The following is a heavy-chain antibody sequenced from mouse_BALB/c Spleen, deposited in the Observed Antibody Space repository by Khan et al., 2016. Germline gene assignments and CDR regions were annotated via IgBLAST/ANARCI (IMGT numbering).Heavy chain of an antibody. V-gene: IGHV1-7*01. Sequence: QVQLKESGAELAKPGASVKMSCKASGYTFTSYWMHWVKQRPGQGLEWIGYINPSTGYTEYNQKFKDKATLTAAKSSSTAYMQLSSLTSEDSAVYYGSRRYGSSGPGYWGQGTTLAVAS. CDR1: GYTFTSYW. CDR2: INPSTGYT. J-gene: IGHJ2*01. D-gene: IGHD1-1*01. CDR3: SRRYGSSGPGY.